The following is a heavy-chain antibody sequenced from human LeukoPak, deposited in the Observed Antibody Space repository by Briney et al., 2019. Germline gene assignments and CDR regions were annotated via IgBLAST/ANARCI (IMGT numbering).Heavy chain of an antibody. V-gene: IGHV4-61*02. J-gene: IGHJ4*02. CDR1: GVSISRGSHY. CDR2: IHTIGNT. Sequence: SETLSLTCIVSGVSISRGSHYWSWIRQPAGKGLEWIGRIHTIGNTNYSPSLWRRVTISVDTSKNQFSLRLHSVTAADTAVYYCARDRSYYSDTGTDYWGQGALVTVSS. CDR3: ARDRSYYSDTGTDY. D-gene: IGHD3-22*01.